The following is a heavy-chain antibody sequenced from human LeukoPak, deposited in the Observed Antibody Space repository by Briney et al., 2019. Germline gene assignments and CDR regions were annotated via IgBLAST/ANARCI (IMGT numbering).Heavy chain of an antibody. Sequence: SETLSLTCTVSGGSLSSYSWSWIRQPPGKGLEWIGYMSYSGSTNYNPSLESRVTISVDTSKNQFSLKLTSVTAADTAVFYYARHGSGGRAFDIWGQGTMVTVSS. D-gene: IGHD1-26*01. CDR1: GGSLSSYS. J-gene: IGHJ3*02. V-gene: IGHV4-59*08. CDR2: MSYSGST. CDR3: ARHGSGGRAFDI.